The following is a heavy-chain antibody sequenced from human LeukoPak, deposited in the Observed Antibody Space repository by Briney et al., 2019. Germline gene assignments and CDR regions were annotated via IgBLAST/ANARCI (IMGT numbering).Heavy chain of an antibody. V-gene: IGHV4-39*07. CDR3: ARNSNYDLLTGYYWLLWDS. Sequence: PSETLSLTCTVSGGSFSSSPYYWAWIRQPPGKGLEWIGSIDYSGSSYYSPSLKSRVTMSVDTSKNQFSLRLSSVTAADTAVYYCARNSNYDLLTGYYWLLWDSRGQGALVTVSS. CDR2: IDYSGSS. J-gene: IGHJ4*02. CDR1: GGSFSSSPYY. D-gene: IGHD3-9*01.